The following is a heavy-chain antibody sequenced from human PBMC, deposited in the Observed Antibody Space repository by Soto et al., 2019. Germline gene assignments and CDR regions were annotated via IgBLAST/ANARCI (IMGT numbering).Heavy chain of an antibody. Sequence: QVQLVQSGADVKKPGASVAVSCTTSGYTFTNYFPHWVRLAPGQGLECPALIKPAAGPPAYAPKYQDRNNMHSDSSTSTVFMELRSLRSEETAIYYCAREEAPAAAPTFAARKDGGVKNYFDPWGQGSLVTVSS. D-gene: IGHD6-13*01. CDR3: AREEAPAAAPTFAARKDGGVKNYFDP. J-gene: IGHJ5*02. CDR1: GYTFTNYF. CDR2: IKPAAGPP. V-gene: IGHV1-46*01.